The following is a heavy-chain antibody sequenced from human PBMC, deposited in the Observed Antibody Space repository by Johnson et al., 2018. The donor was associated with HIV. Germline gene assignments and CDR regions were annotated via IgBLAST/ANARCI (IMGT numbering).Heavy chain of an antibody. CDR1: GFTFSDYY. V-gene: IGHV3-11*01. CDR3: ARDDSRHAFDI. D-gene: IGHD2-15*01. Sequence: QVQLVESGGGLVKPGGSLRLSCAASGFTFSDYYMSWIRQAPGKGLEWVSYISSSGSTYYADSVKGRFTTSRDNSKNTLYLQMNSLRAEDTALYYCARDDSRHAFDIWGQGTMVTVSS. J-gene: IGHJ3*02. CDR2: ISSSGST.